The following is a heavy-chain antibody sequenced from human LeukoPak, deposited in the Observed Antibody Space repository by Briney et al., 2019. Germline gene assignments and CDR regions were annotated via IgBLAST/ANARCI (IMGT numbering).Heavy chain of an antibody. CDR1: GFTFSSYW. D-gene: IGHD4-17*01. Sequence: HPGGSLRLSCAASGFTFSSYWMHWVRQAPGKGLVWVSRINSDGSSTSYADSVKGRFTISRDNAKNTLYLQMNSLRAEDTAVYYCARLIPDDYGDYYFDYWGQGTLVTVSS. CDR2: INSDGSST. V-gene: IGHV3-74*01. J-gene: IGHJ4*02. CDR3: ARLIPDDYGDYYFDY.